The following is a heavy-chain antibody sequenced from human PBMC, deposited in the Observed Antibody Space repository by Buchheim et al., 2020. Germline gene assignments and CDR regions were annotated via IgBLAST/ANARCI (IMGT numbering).Heavy chain of an antibody. J-gene: IGHJ4*02. CDR3: ARALGDYVWGTYPPDY. CDR2: ISGSTSYA. D-gene: IGHD3-16*01. V-gene: IGHV3-11*05. CDR1: GFTFSDFY. Sequence: QVQLVESGGGLVKPGGSLRLSCAASGFTFSDFYMNWIRQAPGKGLEWVSYISGSTSYANYADSVKGRFTISRDNAKNSVYLQMNSLRAEDTAVYFCARALGDYVWGTYPPDYWGQGIL.